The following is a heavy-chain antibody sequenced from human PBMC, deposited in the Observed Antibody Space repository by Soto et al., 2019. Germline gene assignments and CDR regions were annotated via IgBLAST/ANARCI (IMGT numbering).Heavy chain of an antibody. D-gene: IGHD3-22*01. CDR3: ASLGGNYDSSGYYYYYGMDV. CDR1: GYSFTSYW. Sequence: GASLKISCKGSGYSFTSYWISWVRQMPGKGLEWMGRIDPSDSYTNYSASFQGHVTISADKSISTAYLQWSSLKASDTAMYYCASLGGNYDSSGYYYYYGMDVWGQGTTVTVS. CDR2: IDPSDSYT. J-gene: IGHJ6*02. V-gene: IGHV5-10-1*01.